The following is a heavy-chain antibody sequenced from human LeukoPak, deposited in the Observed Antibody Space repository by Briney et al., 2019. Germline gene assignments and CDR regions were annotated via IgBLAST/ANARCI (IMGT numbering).Heavy chain of an antibody. Sequence: SETLSLTCTVSGGSISSYYSSGIRQPPGKGLEWIGYIYYSGSTNYNPSLKSRVTISVDTSKNQFSLKLSSVTAADTAVYYCARDGRYCSSTSCPSWFDLWGQGTLVTVSS. V-gene: IGHV4-59*01. J-gene: IGHJ5*02. CDR2: IYYSGST. CDR3: ARDGRYCSSTSCPSWFDL. CDR1: GGSISSYY. D-gene: IGHD2-2*01.